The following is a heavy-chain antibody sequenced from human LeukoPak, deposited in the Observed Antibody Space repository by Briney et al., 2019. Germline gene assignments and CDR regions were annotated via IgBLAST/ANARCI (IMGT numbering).Heavy chain of an antibody. CDR1: GGSVSSGSYY. Sequence: SETLSLTCTVSGGSVSSGSYYWSWIRQPPGKGLEWIGYIYYSGSTNYNPSLKSRVTISVDTSKNQFSLKLSSVTAADTAVYYCARDLVPGYCSGGSCYPGDAFDIWGQGTVVTVSS. D-gene: IGHD2-15*01. CDR3: ARDLVPGYCSGGSCYPGDAFDI. J-gene: IGHJ3*02. CDR2: IYYSGST. V-gene: IGHV4-61*01.